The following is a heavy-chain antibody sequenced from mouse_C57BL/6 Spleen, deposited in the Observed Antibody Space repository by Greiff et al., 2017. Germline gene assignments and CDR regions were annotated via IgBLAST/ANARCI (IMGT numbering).Heavy chain of an antibody. Sequence: VQVVESDAELVKPGASVKISCKVSGYTFTNHTIHWMKQRPEQGLEWIGYIYPRDGSTKYNEKFKGKATLTADKSSSTAYMQLNSLTSEASAVYFCARDGEMVTFFDYWGQGTTLTVSS. CDR3: ARDGEMVTFFDY. V-gene: IGHV1-78*01. J-gene: IGHJ2*01. CDR1: GYTFTNHT. CDR2: IYPRDGST. D-gene: IGHD2-3*01.